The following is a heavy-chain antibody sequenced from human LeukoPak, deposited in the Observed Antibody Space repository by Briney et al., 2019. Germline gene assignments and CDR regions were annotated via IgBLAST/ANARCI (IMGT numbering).Heavy chain of an antibody. D-gene: IGHD6-13*01. CDR1: GGSISSSSYY. J-gene: IGHJ4*02. Sequence: SETLSLTCTVSGGSISSSSYYWGWIRQPPGKGLEWIGSIYYSGSTYYNPSLKSRVTISVDTSKNQFSLKLSSVTAADTAVYYCARGGAAAVILDYWGQGTLVTVSS. CDR2: IYYSGST. CDR3: ARGGAAAVILDY. V-gene: IGHV4-39*07.